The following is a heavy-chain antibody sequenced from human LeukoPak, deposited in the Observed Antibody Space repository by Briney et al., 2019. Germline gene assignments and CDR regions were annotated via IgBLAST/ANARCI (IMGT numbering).Heavy chain of an antibody. V-gene: IGHV3-21*05. CDR1: GFTFSSYS. D-gene: IGHD4-17*01. Sequence: GGSLRLSCAASGFTFSSYSMNWVRQAPGKGLEWVSYISSSSSYIYYADSVKGRFTISRDNAKNSLYLQMNSLRAEDTAVYYCARESAVTRPGFDYWGQGTLVTVSS. CDR3: ARESAVTRPGFDY. J-gene: IGHJ4*02. CDR2: ISSSSSYI.